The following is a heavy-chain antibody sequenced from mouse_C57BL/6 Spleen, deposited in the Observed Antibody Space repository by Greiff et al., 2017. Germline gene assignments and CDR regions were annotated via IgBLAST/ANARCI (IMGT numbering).Heavy chain of an antibody. CDR3: AREGYSNYFYAMGY. Sequence: VHVKQSGPELVKPGDSVKISCKASGYSFTGYFMNWVMQSHGKSLEWIGRINPYNGDTFYNQKFKGKATLTVAKASSTAQMAFRILTSEDSAVYYCAREGYSNYFYAMGYWGQGASVTVSS. CDR1: GYSFTGYF. J-gene: IGHJ4*01. CDR2: INPYNGDT. V-gene: IGHV1-20*01. D-gene: IGHD2-5*01.